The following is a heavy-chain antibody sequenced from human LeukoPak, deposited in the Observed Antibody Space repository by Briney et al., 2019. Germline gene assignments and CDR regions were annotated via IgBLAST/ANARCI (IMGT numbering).Heavy chain of an antibody. D-gene: IGHD3-16*01. CDR3: AKSALGVISHLLYYCDY. Sequence: GGSLRLSCAASGFTFNNYAMAWVRQAPGKGLEWVSGISGTGGNTYYADSVKGRFTVSRDNSKNTLYLQINSLRAEDTALYYCAKSALGVISHLLYYCDYWGQGTLVTVSS. CDR2: ISGTGGNT. V-gene: IGHV3-23*01. CDR1: GFTFNNYA. J-gene: IGHJ4*02.